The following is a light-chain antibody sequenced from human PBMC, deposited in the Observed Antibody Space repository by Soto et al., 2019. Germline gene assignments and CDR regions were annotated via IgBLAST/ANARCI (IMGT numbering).Light chain of an antibody. Sequence: QSVLTQPPSASGSPGQSVTISCTGTSSDIGGYNSVSWYQQHPDKAPKLMIYEATRRPSGVPDRFSGSKSGNTASLTVSGLQAEDEADYYCSSYAGSNNMIFGGGTKVTVL. CDR2: EAT. J-gene: IGLJ2*01. CDR3: SSYAGSNNMI. CDR1: SSDIGGYNS. V-gene: IGLV2-8*01.